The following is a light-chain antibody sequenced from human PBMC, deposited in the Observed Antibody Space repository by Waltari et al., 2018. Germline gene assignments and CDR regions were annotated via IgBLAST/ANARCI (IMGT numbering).Light chain of an antibody. CDR1: SGHSSYA. CDR2: LNSDGSH. CDR3: QTWGTGIVV. J-gene: IGLJ2*01. Sequence: QLVLTQSPSASASLGASVKLTCTLSSGHSSYAIAWHQQQPEKGPRYLMKLNSDGSHSKGDGIPDRFSGASSGPERYLTISILQAEDEADYYCQTWGTGIVVFGGGTKLTVL. V-gene: IGLV4-69*01.